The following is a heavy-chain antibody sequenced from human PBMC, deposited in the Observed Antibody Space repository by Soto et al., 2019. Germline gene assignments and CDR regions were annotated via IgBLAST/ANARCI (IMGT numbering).Heavy chain of an antibody. CDR1: GFPLSIFC. D-gene: IGHD1-20*01. CDR2: IGHDGSKT. Sequence: PGGSLRLSCPESGFPLSIFCVHWVRLPPGKGLEWVAVIGHDGSKTSFIDSVKGRFTISTDKNRNEVDLQMASLRADDTAVYRCARDGITGANYSGPSYDHVDVWCRGTTVTVSS. V-gene: IGHV3-33*01. J-gene: IGHJ6*01. CDR3: ARDGITGANYSGPSYDHVDV.